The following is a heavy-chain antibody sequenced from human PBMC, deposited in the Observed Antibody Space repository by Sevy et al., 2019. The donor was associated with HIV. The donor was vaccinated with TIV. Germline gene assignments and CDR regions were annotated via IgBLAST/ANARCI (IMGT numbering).Heavy chain of an antibody. Sequence: QLGGSLRLSCTASGFTFGDYAMSWFRQAPGKGREWVGFIRSKTYGGTPEYAASVKGRFTISRDDSKSIAYLQMNSLKTEDTAVYYCTRGELWWLGSFDIWGQGTMVTVSS. V-gene: IGHV3-49*03. D-gene: IGHD2-21*01. J-gene: IGHJ3*02. CDR1: GFTFGDYA. CDR2: IRSKTYGGTP. CDR3: TRGELWWLGSFDI.